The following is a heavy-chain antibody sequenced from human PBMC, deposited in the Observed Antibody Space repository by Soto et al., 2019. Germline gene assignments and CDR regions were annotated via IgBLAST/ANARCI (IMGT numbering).Heavy chain of an antibody. CDR2: MNPNSGNT. V-gene: IGHV1-8*02. D-gene: IGHD2-15*01. CDR3: ARILSGYCSGGSCYFDAFDI. Sequence: ASVKVSCKASGYTFTGYYMHWVRQAPGQGLEWMGWMNPNSGNTGYAQKFQGRVTMTRNTSISTAYMELSSLRSEDTAVYYCARILSGYCSGGSCYFDAFDIWGQGTMVTVSS. J-gene: IGHJ3*02. CDR1: GYTFTGYY.